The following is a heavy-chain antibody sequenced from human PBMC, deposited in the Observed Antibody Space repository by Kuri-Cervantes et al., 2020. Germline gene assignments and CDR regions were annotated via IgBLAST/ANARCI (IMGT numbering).Heavy chain of an antibody. Sequence: LSLTCAVSGFTSNNYWMSWVRQAPGKGLEWVAVISYDGSNKYYADSVKGRFTISRDNSKNTLYPQMNSLRAEDTAVYYCAKDLDYYGSGSYYIGMDVWGQGTTVTVSS. CDR3: AKDLDYYGSGSYYIGMDV. V-gene: IGHV3-30*18. CDR2: ISYDGSNK. J-gene: IGHJ6*02. CDR1: GFTSNNYW. D-gene: IGHD3-10*01.